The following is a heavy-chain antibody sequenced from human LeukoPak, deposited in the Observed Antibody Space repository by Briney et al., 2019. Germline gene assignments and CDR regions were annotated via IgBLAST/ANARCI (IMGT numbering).Heavy chain of an antibody. CDR1: GFTFSSYA. J-gene: IGHJ6*02. Sequence: PGGSLRLSCAASGFTFSSYAMSWVRQAPGKGLGWVSAISGSGGSTYYADSVKGRFTISRDNSKNTLYLQMNSLRAEDTAVYYCAKPHCSSTSCYGDYYYYGMDVWGQGTTVTVSS. CDR3: AKPHCSSTSCYGDYYYYGMDV. V-gene: IGHV3-23*01. D-gene: IGHD2-2*01. CDR2: ISGSGGST.